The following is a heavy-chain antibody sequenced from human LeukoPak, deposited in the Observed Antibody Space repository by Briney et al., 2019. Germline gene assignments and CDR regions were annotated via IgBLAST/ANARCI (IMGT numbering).Heavy chain of an antibody. V-gene: IGHV3-30*04. D-gene: IGHD6-19*01. J-gene: IGHJ4*02. CDR2: ISYDGSNK. Sequence: GRSLRLSCAASGLTFSSYAMHWVRQAPGKGLEWVAVISYDGSNKYYADSVKGRFTISRDNSKNTLYLQMNSLRAEDTAVYYCARDLYSSAFDYWGQGTLVTVSS. CDR1: GLTFSSYA. CDR3: ARDLYSSAFDY.